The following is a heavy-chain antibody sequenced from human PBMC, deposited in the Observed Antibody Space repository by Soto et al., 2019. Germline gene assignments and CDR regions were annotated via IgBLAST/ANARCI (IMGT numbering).Heavy chain of an antibody. D-gene: IGHD3-3*01. Sequence: PSETLSLTCTVSGGSISSYYWSWIRPPPGKGLEWIGYIYSSGSTNYNPSLKSRVTISVDTSKNQFSLKLSSVTAADTAVYYCARHVGGITIFGVVIASWFDPWGQGTLVTVSS. CDR3: ARHVGGITIFGVVIASWFDP. V-gene: IGHV4-59*08. CDR1: GGSISSYY. J-gene: IGHJ5*02. CDR2: IYSSGST.